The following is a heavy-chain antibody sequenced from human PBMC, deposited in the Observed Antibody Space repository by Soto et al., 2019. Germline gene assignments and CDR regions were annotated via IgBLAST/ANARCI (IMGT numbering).Heavy chain of an antibody. Sequence: HVQLVQSGGELKKPGASVKVSWNTSGYTFNTYFITWLRQAPGHGLEWMGWISPHSGNTNYAEKFQGRVTMTADTITKTAYMELRNLRIDDTAVYYCARDTGNSFDYWGQGTPVTVSS. J-gene: IGHJ4*02. CDR1: GYTFNTYF. V-gene: IGHV1-18*01. CDR2: ISPHSGNT. CDR3: ARDTGNSFDY.